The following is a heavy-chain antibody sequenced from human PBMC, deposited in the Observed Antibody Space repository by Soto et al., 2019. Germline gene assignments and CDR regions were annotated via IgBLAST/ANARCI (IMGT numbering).Heavy chain of an antibody. Sequence: SETLSLTCTVSGGSISSYYWSWIRQPPGKGLEWIGYIYYSGSTNYNPSLKSRVTISVDTSKNQFSLKLSSVTAADTAVYYCARXRYYYDSSGYYSNWFDPWGQGTLVTVS. CDR2: IYYSGST. CDR1: GGSISSYY. J-gene: IGHJ5*02. CDR3: ARXRYYYDSSGYYSNWFDP. V-gene: IGHV4-59*01. D-gene: IGHD3-22*01.